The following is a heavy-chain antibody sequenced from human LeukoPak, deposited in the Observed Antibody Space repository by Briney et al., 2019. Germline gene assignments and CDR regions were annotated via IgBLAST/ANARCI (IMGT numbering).Heavy chain of an antibody. CDR2: ISYIGST. CDR1: ADSFSSHY. Sequence: PSETLSLTCAVSADSFSSHYWTWIRQPPGKGLEWIGYISYIGSTNYNPSLKSRVTISIDTSKNQFSLKLSAVTAADTAVYYCARDPVTVNKRFEIWGQGTMVSVSS. J-gene: IGHJ3*01. CDR3: ARDPVTVNKRFEI. D-gene: IGHD4-17*01. V-gene: IGHV4-59*11.